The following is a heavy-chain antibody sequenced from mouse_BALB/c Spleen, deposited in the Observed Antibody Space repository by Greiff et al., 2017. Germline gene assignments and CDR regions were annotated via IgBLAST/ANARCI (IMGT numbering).Heavy chain of an antibody. V-gene: IGHV1-5*01. CDR2: IYPGNSDT. Sequence: EVKLVESGTVLARPGASVKMSCKASGYTFTSYWMHWVKQRPGQGLEWIGAIYPGNSDTSYNQKFKGKAKLTAVTSTSTAYMELSSLTNEDSAVYYCTRNYYGSPFAYWGQGTLVTVSA. CDR3: TRNYYGSPFAY. CDR1: GYTFTSYW. D-gene: IGHD1-1*01. J-gene: IGHJ3*01.